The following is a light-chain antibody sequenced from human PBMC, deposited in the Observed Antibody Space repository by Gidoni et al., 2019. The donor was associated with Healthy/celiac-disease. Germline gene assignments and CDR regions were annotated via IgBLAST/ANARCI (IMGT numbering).Light chain of an antibody. CDR2: AAY. V-gene: IGKV1-39*01. Sequence: IQMTQSPSSLSSSVGYRVTITCRASQSISSYLNWYQQKPGKAPKLLIYAAYSLQSGVSSRFSCSGSGTDFTLTISSLQPEDFANYYCQQSYSTLLTFXQXTKVEIK. CDR3: QQSYSTLLT. CDR1: QSISSY. J-gene: IGKJ1*01.